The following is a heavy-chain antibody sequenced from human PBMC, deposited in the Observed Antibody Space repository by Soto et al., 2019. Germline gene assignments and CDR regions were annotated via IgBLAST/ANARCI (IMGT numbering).Heavy chain of an antibody. J-gene: IGHJ6*03. CDR3: ASLRGGISRSPSSIVV. Sequence: ASVKVSCKASGYTFTSYGISWVRQAPGQGLEWMGWISAYNGNTNYAQKLQGRVTMTTDTSTSTAYMELRSLRSDDTAVYYCASLRGGISRSPSSIVVCGKGIMRTVS. V-gene: IGHV1-18*01. CDR1: GYTFTSYG. D-gene: IGHD2-15*01. CDR2: ISAYNGNT.